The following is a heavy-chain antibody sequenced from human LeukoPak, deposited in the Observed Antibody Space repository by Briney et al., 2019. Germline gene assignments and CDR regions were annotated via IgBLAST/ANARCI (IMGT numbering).Heavy chain of an antibody. Sequence: WASVKVSCKASGYNFTGYYMQWVRQAPGQGLEWMGWINPNSGGTNYAQKFQGRVTMTRDTSISTAYMELSRLRSDDTAVYYCARTQYYYDSSGLLGGFDYWGQGILVTVSS. D-gene: IGHD3-22*01. J-gene: IGHJ4*02. CDR1: GYNFTGYY. CDR2: INPNSGGT. V-gene: IGHV1-2*02. CDR3: ARTQYYYDSSGLLGGFDY.